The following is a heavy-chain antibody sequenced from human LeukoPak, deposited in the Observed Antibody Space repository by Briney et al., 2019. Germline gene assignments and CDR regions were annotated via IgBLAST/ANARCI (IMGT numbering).Heavy chain of an antibody. D-gene: IGHD5-24*01. V-gene: IGHV3-7*01. CDR3: AREDDHNTNDC. CDR1: GFTFGGYW. CDR2: IQPDGSGA. J-gene: IGHJ4*02. Sequence: PGGSLRLSCVTSGFTFGGYWMSWFRQAPGKGLEWVGNIQPDGSGAFYVDAMRGRFTISRDNAQNSLYLQINSLRAEDTAVYYCAREDDHNTNDCWGQGTLVTVSS.